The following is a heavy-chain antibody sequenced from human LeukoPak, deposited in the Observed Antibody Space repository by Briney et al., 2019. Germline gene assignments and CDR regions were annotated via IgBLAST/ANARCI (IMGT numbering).Heavy chain of an antibody. Sequence: WETLSLTCAVYGGSFSGYYWSWIRQPPGKGLEWIGEINHSGSTNYNPSLKSRVTISVDTSKNQFSLKLSSVTAADTAVYYCARGLESREDIVVVPAATSRNFDYWGQGTLVTVSS. J-gene: IGHJ4*02. D-gene: IGHD2-2*01. CDR1: GGSFSGYY. V-gene: IGHV4-34*01. CDR2: INHSGST. CDR3: ARGLESREDIVVVPAATSRNFDY.